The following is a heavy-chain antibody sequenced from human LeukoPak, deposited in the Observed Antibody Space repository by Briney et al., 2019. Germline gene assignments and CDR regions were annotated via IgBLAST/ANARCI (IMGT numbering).Heavy chain of an antibody. V-gene: IGHV4-30-2*01. CDR2: IHHSGAT. Sequence: SETLSLTCAVSVGSISSGCSSWSWIRQPPGKGLEWIGHIHHSGATYHNPSLKSRVTISVDRSKNQFSLKLSSVTAVDTAVYYCARKENVYYYFDYWGQGTLVTVSS. D-gene: IGHD3-10*01. CDR1: VGSISSGCSS. J-gene: IGHJ4*02. CDR3: ARKENVYYYFDY.